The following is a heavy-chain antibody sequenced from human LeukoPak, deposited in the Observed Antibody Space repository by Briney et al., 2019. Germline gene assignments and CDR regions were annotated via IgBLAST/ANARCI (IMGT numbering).Heavy chain of an antibody. V-gene: IGHV4-59*01. CDR2: IYYSGST. J-gene: IGHJ4*02. Sequence: SETLSLTCTVSGGSISTYYWNWIRQPPGKGLEWIGFIYYSGSTSYNPSLKSRVTISVDTSTNQFSLKLSSVTAAATAVYYCARVPYYHDSSGYYYAYFDYWGQGTLVTVSS. CDR1: GGSISTYY. CDR3: ARVPYYHDSSGYYYAYFDY. D-gene: IGHD3-22*01.